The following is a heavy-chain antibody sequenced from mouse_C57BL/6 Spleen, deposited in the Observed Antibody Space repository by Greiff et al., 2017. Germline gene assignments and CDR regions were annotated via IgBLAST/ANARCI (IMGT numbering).Heavy chain of an antibody. V-gene: IGHV1-64*01. CDR2: IHPKSGST. D-gene: IGHD1-1*01. Sequence: QVQLQQPGAELVKPGASVKLSCKASGYTFTSYWMHWVKQRPGQGLEWIGMIHPKSGSTNYNEKFKSKATLTVDKSSSTAYMQLSSLTSEDSAVYYCARLDYGSSLYWYFDVWGTGTTVTVAS. CDR3: ARLDYGSSLYWYFDV. J-gene: IGHJ1*03. CDR1: GYTFTSYW.